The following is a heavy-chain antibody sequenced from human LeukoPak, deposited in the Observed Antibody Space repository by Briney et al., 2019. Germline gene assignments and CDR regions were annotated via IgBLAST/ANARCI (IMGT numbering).Heavy chain of an antibody. J-gene: IGHJ5*02. CDR3: ARVLYSSGWFDP. Sequence: SETLSLTCTVSGGSISRYFWSRIRQPPGKGLEWIGYMYYGGSTNYNPSLESRVTISVDTSKKQFPLRLSSVTAADTAVYYCARVLYSSGWFDPWGQGTLVTVSS. D-gene: IGHD3-22*01. CDR2: MYYGGST. V-gene: IGHV4-59*01. CDR1: GGSISRYF.